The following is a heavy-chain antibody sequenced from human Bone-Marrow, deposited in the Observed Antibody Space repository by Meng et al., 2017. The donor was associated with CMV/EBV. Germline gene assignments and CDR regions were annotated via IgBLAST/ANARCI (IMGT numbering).Heavy chain of an antibody. Sequence: ASVKVSCKASGYTFTSYDINWVRQATGQGLEWMGWMNPNSGNTGYAQKFQGRVTMTRNTSISTAYMELSSLRSEDTAVYYCARGATRFLEWLLSMGDAFDIWGQWKMVNV. J-gene: IGHJ3*02. D-gene: IGHD3-3*01. V-gene: IGHV1-8*01. CDR3: ARGATRFLEWLLSMGDAFDI. CDR2: MNPNSGNT. CDR1: GYTFTSYD.